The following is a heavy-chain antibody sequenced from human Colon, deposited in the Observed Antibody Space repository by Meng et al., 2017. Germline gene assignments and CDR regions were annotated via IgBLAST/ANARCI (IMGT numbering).Heavy chain of an antibody. D-gene: IGHD1-7*01. J-gene: IGHJ4*02. CDR3: GRDQGRELINH. CDR2: IYYSGST. Sequence: QVHLQQSGPGLAKPSEPLSLTGTASGGSISSSHYCWGWVGPPPGKGLQWCVTIYYSGSTSYNPSLKSRVDISVDKSKNQFYLSLFSVTAADTAVYYWGRDQGRELINHWGQGTLVTVSS. CDR1: GGSISSSHYC. V-gene: IGHV4-39*07.